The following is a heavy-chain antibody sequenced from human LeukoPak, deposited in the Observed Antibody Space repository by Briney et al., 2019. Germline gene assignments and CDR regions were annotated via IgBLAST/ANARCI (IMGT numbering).Heavy chain of an antibody. Sequence: GASVKVSCKVSGYSLTVLSMHWVRQAPGQGLEWLGRINPNSGGTNYAQTFQGRVTMTRDTSISTAYMELNRLTSDDTAVYYCARRHSSGWATDYWGQGTLITVSS. D-gene: IGHD6-19*01. J-gene: IGHJ4*02. V-gene: IGHV1-2*06. CDR1: GYSLTVLS. CDR3: ARRHSSGWATDY. CDR2: INPNSGGT.